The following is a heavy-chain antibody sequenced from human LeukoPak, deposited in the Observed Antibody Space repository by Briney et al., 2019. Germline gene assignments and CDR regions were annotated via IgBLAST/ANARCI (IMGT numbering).Heavy chain of an antibody. Sequence: ASVKVSCKASGYTFTSYGISWVRQAPGQGLEWMGWISGYNGNTKYAQKFQVRVTMTTDTSTSTAYMELRSLRSDDTAVYYCARGAWTTVTTGIEFDYWGQGTLVTVSS. V-gene: IGHV1-18*01. CDR3: ARGAWTTVTTGIEFDY. CDR2: ISGYNGNT. D-gene: IGHD4-17*01. CDR1: GYTFTSYG. J-gene: IGHJ4*02.